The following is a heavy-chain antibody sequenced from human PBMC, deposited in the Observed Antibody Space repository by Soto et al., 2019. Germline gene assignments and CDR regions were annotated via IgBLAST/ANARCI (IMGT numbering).Heavy chain of an antibody. CDR2: IFSSGST. CDR1: GGSINTFY. J-gene: IGHJ4*02. CDR3: ARVFDYWSGFYVY. D-gene: IGHD3-3*01. V-gene: IGHV4-4*07. Sequence: SETLSLTCTVSGGSINTFYWSWVRQPAGKGLEWIGRIFSSGSTSFNPSLESRVAMSVDTSKKQFSLRMTSLTAADTAVYFCARVFDYWSGFYVYWGQGILVTVSS.